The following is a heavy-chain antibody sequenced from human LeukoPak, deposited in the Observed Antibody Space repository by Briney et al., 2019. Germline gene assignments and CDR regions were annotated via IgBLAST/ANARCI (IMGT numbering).Heavy chain of an antibody. CDR1: GFTFSDYY. J-gene: IGHJ4*02. D-gene: IGHD1-26*01. Sequence: GGSLRLSCAASGFTFSDYYMSWIRQAPGKGLEWVSHISSSRNTRYYADSVKGRFTISRDNAKNSLYLQMNSLRAEDTAVYYCARSAVGATLHWGQGTLVTVSS. V-gene: IGHV3-11*01. CDR2: ISSSRNTR. CDR3: ARSAVGATLH.